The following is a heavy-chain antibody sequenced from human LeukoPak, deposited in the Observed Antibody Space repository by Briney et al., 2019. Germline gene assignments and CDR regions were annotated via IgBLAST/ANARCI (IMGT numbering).Heavy chain of an antibody. CDR2: INPNSGGT. CDR3: ASSRPGIGWFDP. CDR1: GYTFTGYY. Sequence: GASVEVSCKASGYTFTGYYMHWVRQAPGQGLEWMGWINPNSGGTNYAQKFQGRVTTTRDTSISTAYMELSRLRSDDTAVYYCASSRPGIGWFDPWGQGTLVTVSS. J-gene: IGHJ5*02. D-gene: IGHD6-13*01. V-gene: IGHV1-2*02.